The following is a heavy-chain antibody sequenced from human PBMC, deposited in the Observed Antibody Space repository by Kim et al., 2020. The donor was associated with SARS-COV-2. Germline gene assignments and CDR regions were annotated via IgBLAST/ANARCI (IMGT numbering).Heavy chain of an antibody. CDR3: ARDYRARWELLPGGWFDP. CDR1: GYTFTSYA. Sequence: ASVKVSCKASGYTFTSYAMHWVRQAPGQRLEWMGWINAGNGNTKYSQKFQGRVTITRDTSASTAYMELSSLRSEDTAVYYCARDYRARWELLPGGWFDPWGQGTLVTVSS. CDR2: INAGNGNT. V-gene: IGHV1-3*01. J-gene: IGHJ5*02. D-gene: IGHD1-26*01.